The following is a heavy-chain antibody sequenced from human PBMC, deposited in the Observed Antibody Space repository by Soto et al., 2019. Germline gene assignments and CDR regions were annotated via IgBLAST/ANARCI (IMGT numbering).Heavy chain of an antibody. CDR2: ISSSSSYI. D-gene: IGHD3-3*01. V-gene: IGHV3-21*01. J-gene: IGHJ3*01. Sequence: EVQLVESGGGLVKPGGSLRLSCAASGFTFSSYSMNWVRQAPGKGLEWVSSISSSSSYIYYADSVKGRFTISRDNAKHSLYLQINSLRAEDTAVYYCARDFSGFLEWSLPPLDAFDFWGQGTMVTVSS. CDR1: GFTFSSYS. CDR3: ARDFSGFLEWSLPPLDAFDF.